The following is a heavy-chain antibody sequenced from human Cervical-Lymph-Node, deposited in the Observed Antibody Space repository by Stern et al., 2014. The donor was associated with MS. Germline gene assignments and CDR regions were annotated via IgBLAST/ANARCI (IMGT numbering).Heavy chain of an antibody. CDR1: GSTFSKFP. J-gene: IGHJ5*02. D-gene: IGHD6-13*01. Sequence: VQLVESGAEVTKHGFSVKVSCKASGSTFSKFPSSWVRQAPGQGIEWMGGIFPVFGTPTYAQEFRGRVTITADVSTSTVYMELSSLRSDDTAVYYCALSSETSDRWYSLGYDLWGQGTLVTVSS. CDR3: ALSSETSDRWYSLGYDL. CDR2: IFPVFGTP. V-gene: IGHV1-69*01.